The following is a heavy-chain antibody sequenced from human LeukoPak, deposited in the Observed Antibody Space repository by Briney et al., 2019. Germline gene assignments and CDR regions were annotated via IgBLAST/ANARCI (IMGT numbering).Heavy chain of an antibody. V-gene: IGHV3-53*01. J-gene: IGHJ4*02. D-gene: IGHD6-13*01. CDR3: ARGRGSSWYLAY. CDR1: GFTVSSNY. CDR2: IYSGGST. Sequence: TGGSLRLSCAASGFTVSSNYMNWVRQAPGKGLEWVSIIYSGGSTYYADSVKGRFTISRDNSKNTLYLQMNSLRAEDTAVYYCARGRGSSWYLAYWGQGTLVTVSS.